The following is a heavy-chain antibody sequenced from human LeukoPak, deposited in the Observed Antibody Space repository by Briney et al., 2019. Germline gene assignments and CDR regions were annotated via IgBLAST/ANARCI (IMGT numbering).Heavy chain of an antibody. J-gene: IGHJ5*02. D-gene: IGHD6-13*01. Sequence: SGGSLRLSCAASGFTFSSYGMSWVRQAPGKGLEWVSAISGSGGSTYYADSVKGRFTISRDNSENTLYLQMNSLRAEDTAVYYCAKDLGYSSSYRGPNWFDPWGQGTLVTVSS. CDR2: ISGSGGST. V-gene: IGHV3-23*01. CDR1: GFTFSSYG. CDR3: AKDLGYSSSYRGPNWFDP.